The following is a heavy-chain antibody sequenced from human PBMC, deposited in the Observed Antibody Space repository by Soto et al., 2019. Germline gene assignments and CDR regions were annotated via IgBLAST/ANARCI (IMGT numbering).Heavy chain of an antibody. J-gene: IGHJ4*02. CDR1: GFTFSSYA. V-gene: IGHV3-23*01. Sequence: GGSLRLSCAASGFTFSSYAMSWVRQAPGKGLEWVSAISGSGGSTYYADSVKGRFTISRDNSKNTLYLQMNSLRAEDTAVYYCAKVRVRRYFDWPPPFDYWGQGTLVTVSS. CDR2: ISGSGGST. D-gene: IGHD3-9*01. CDR3: AKVRVRRYFDWPPPFDY.